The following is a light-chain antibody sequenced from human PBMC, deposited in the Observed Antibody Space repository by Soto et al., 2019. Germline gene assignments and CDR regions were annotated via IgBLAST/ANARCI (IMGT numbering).Light chain of an antibody. V-gene: IGKV3-15*01. CDR1: RGIGST. CDR2: DTS. J-gene: IGKJ4*01. CDR3: QHYVNWPIT. Sequence: EVVMTQSPATLSVSPGERATLSCRASRGIGSTLAWYQQKPGQTPRLLIYDTSTRATGVPARFIGSASGTEFTLTITSRQSEDFAVYYCQHYVNWPITFGGGTRVENK.